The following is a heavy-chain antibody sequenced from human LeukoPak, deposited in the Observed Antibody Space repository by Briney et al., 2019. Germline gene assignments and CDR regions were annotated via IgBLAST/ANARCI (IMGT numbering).Heavy chain of an antibody. CDR1: GYTFTIYG. Sequence: GASVKVSCKASGYTFTIYGISWVRQAPGQGLEWMGWISAYNGNTNYAQQLQGRVPITTDTSTSTAYMELRSLRSDDTAGYYCARGIAAAGTEFYFDYWGQGTLVTVSS. CDR2: ISAYNGNT. D-gene: IGHD6-13*01. J-gene: IGHJ4*02. CDR3: ARGIAAAGTEFYFDY. V-gene: IGHV1-18*01.